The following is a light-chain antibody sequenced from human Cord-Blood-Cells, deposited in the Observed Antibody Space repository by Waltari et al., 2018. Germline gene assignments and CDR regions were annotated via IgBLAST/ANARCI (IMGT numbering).Light chain of an antibody. CDR1: QDISNY. Sequence: DMQLNQSPSSLSASAGIRLNTTCQASQDISNYLNWYQQKPGKAPKLLIYDASNLATGVPSRFSGSGSGTDFTFTISSLQPEDIATYYCQQYDNLPLTFGGGTKVEIK. CDR3: QQYDNLPLT. CDR2: DAS. V-gene: IGKV1-33*01. J-gene: IGKJ4*01.